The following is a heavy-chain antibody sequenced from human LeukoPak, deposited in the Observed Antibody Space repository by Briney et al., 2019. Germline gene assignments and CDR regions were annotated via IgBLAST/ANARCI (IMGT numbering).Heavy chain of an antibody. CDR3: TSDICSGGSCYSSY. J-gene: IGHJ4*02. Sequence: GGSLRLSCAASGFTFSSYSMNWVRQAPGKGLEWVSSISSSSSYIYYADSVKGRFTISRDNAKNSLYLQMNSLRAEDTAVYYCTSDICSGGSCYSSYWGQGTLVTVSS. CDR2: ISSSSSYI. V-gene: IGHV3-21*01. D-gene: IGHD2-15*01. CDR1: GFTFSSYS.